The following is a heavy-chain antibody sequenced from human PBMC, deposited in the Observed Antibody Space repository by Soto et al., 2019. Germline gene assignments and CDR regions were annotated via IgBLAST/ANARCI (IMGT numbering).Heavy chain of an antibody. Sequence: QVQLVQSGAEVKKPGSSVKVSCKASGGTFNNYGINWVRQAPGQGLEWMGGVIPLFGAATYAQKFQGRVTITADASTSVVYMQLSSLRSEDTAVYYCAREQHDPYDASGYYFNWFDPWGQGTLVTVSS. CDR2: VIPLFGAA. J-gene: IGHJ5*02. V-gene: IGHV1-69*01. D-gene: IGHD3-22*01. CDR3: AREQHDPYDASGYYFNWFDP. CDR1: GGTFNNYG.